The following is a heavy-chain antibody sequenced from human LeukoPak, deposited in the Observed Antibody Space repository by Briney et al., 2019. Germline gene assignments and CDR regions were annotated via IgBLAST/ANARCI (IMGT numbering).Heavy chain of an antibody. CDR1: GFPSSGNY. CDR2: FNSGGST. V-gene: IGHV3-53*01. D-gene: IGHD6-13*01. Sequence: PGGPLRPSCAPFGFPSSGNYMTWVRQAQGKGLEGVPVFNSGGSTSSADSVKGRFPISRDNSKNTLYLQMNGLRAEDTAVYYCARGFSSSLYSDSWGQGTLVTVSS. CDR3: ARGFSSSLYSDS. J-gene: IGHJ4*02.